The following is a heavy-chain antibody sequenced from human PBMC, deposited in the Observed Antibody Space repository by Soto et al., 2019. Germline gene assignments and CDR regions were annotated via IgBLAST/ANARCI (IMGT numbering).Heavy chain of an antibody. D-gene: IGHD4-17*01. J-gene: IGHJ4*02. CDR1: GGTFSSYT. Sequence: QVQLVQSGAEVKKPGSSVKVSCKASGGTFSSYTISWVRQAPGQGLEWMGRIIPILGIANYAQKFQGRVTITADKSTSTAYMELSSLSSEDTAVYYCASYLGGDYKDYWGQGTLVTVSS. CDR2: IIPILGIA. CDR3: ASYLGGDYKDY. V-gene: IGHV1-69*02.